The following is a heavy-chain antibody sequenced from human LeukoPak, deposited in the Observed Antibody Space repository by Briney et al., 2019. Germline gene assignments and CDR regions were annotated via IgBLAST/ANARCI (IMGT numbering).Heavy chain of an antibody. V-gene: IGHV4-38-2*02. CDR3: AKSNGYGLVDI. CDR1: GYSISSGYY. J-gene: IGHJ3*02. Sequence: SETLSLTCTVSGYSISSGYYWGWIRQTPGKGLEWIGNIFYSGGTYYSPSLTSRVTISLDTSRNQFSLKLNSVAAADTAVYYCAKSNGYGLVDIWGQGTMVTVSS. CDR2: IFYSGGT. D-gene: IGHD3-10*01.